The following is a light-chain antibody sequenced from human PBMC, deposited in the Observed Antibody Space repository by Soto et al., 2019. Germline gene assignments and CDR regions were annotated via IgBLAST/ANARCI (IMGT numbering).Light chain of an antibody. J-gene: IGKJ4*01. CDR2: KAS. CDR3: QQYNSYPS. Sequence: DIQMTQSPSTLSGSVGDRVTITCRASQSISSWLAWYQQKPGKAPKLLIYKASSLESGVPSRFSGSGSGTEFTLTISILQPDDFATYYCQQYNSYPSFGGGTKVEIK. V-gene: IGKV1-5*03. CDR1: QSISSW.